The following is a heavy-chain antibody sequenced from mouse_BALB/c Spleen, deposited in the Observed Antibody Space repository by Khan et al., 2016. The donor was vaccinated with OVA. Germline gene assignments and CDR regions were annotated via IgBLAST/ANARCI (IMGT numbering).Heavy chain of an antibody. Sequence: VQLQESGPGLVQPSQSLSITCTVSGFSLSNYSVHWVRQSPGKGLEWLGVIWSAGSTDYNAAFISRLTISQDNSRSQVFFTMNSLQPNDTAIYYCARRGYDYGRGALFAYWGQGTLVTVSA. V-gene: IGHV2-2*02. CDR3: ARRGYDYGRGALFAY. J-gene: IGHJ3*01. CDR1: GFSLSNYS. D-gene: IGHD2-4*01. CDR2: IWSAGST.